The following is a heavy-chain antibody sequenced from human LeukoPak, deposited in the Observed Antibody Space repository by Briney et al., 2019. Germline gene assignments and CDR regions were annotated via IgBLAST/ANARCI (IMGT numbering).Heavy chain of an antibody. CDR3: ARDLAGSWSPVDY. CDR2: ISSSSRYI. V-gene: IGHV3-21*01. J-gene: IGHJ4*02. CDR1: GFTFSSYS. D-gene: IGHD3-10*01. Sequence: GGSLRLSCAASGFTFSSYSMNWVRQAPGKGLEWVSYISSSSRYIYYADSVKGRFTISRDNAKNSLYLQMNSLRAEDTAVYYCARDLAGSWSPVDYWGQGTLVTVSS.